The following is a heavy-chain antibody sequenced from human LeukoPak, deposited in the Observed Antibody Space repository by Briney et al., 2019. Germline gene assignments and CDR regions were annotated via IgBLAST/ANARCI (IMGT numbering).Heavy chain of an antibody. D-gene: IGHD2/OR15-2a*01. CDR3: ARDSISAALFDL. J-gene: IGHJ5*02. Sequence: PGGSLRLSCAASGFTFSSYAMNWVRQAPGKGPEWISYITNSGSIIYYADSVKVRFTISRDNAKNSLVLQMNSLRDEDSAVYYCARDSISAALFDLWGQGTLITVSS. CDR2: ITNSGSII. V-gene: IGHV3-48*02. CDR1: GFTFSSYA.